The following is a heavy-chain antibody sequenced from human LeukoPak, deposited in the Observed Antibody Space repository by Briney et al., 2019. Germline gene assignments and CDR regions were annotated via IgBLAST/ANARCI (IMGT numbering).Heavy chain of an antibody. Sequence: ASVKVSCKPSGYTFTNYFIHWVRQATGQGLEWMGMINPSDGSTDYAQKFQGRVTMTRDTSTTTVYMEMNSLRSEDTAIYYCARDGGCSSGGYCRRNYFDYWGQGTLVTVSS. V-gene: IGHV1-46*01. CDR1: GYTFTNYF. J-gene: IGHJ4*02. D-gene: IGHD2-15*01. CDR2: INPSDGST. CDR3: ARDGGCSSGGYCRRNYFDY.